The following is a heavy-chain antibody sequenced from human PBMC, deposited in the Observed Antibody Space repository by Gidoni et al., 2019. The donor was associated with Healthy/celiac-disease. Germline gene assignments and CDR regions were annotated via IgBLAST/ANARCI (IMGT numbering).Heavy chain of an antibody. D-gene: IGHD4-17*01. CDR1: GFTFSSYG. CDR3: AREPYGDYGYYGMDV. V-gene: IGHV3-33*01. CDR2: IWYDGSNK. Sequence: QVQLVESGGGVVQPGRSLRLSCAASGFTFSSYGMHWVRQAPGKGLEWVAVIWYDGSNKYYADSVKGRFTISRGNSKNTLYLQMNSLRAEDTAVYYCAREPYGDYGYYGMDVWGQGTTVTVSS. J-gene: IGHJ6*02.